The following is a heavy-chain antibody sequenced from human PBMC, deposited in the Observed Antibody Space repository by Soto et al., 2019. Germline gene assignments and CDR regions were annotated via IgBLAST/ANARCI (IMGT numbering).Heavy chain of an antibody. V-gene: IGHV3-48*03. Sequence: VQLVESGGGLVQPGGSLRLSCAASGFTFSSYEMNWVRQAPGKGLEWVSYISSSGSTIYYADSVKGRFTISRDNAKNSLYLQMNSLRAEDTAVYYCARDRITIFGVEPDENYYYGMDVWGQGTTVTVSS. J-gene: IGHJ6*02. CDR2: ISSSGSTI. CDR3: ARDRITIFGVEPDENYYYGMDV. CDR1: GFTFSSYE. D-gene: IGHD3-3*01.